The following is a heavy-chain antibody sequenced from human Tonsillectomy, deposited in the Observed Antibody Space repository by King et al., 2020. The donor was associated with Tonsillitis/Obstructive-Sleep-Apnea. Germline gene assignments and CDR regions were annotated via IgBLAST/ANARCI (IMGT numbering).Heavy chain of an antibody. J-gene: IGHJ4*02. V-gene: IGHV4-39*01. CDR2: IYYSGRT. Sequence: QLQESGPGLVKPSETLSLTCTVSGGSISSSSYYWGWIRHPPGKGLEWIGSIYYSGRTYFNPSLKSRVTITVDTSQNQFSLNLSSVTAADTAVYYCASGVLRGYSYGYGYWGQGTLVTVSS. CDR1: GGSISSSSYY. D-gene: IGHD5-18*01. CDR3: ASGVLRGYSYGYGY.